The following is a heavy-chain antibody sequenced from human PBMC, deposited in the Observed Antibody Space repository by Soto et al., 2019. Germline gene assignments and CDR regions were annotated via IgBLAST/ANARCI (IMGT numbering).Heavy chain of an antibody. CDR3: ARGRYCLTGSCFPNWFDS. D-gene: IGHD2-15*01. V-gene: IGHV4-30-4*01. J-gene: IGHJ5*01. CDR2: IYKSATT. Sequence: SETLSLTCSVSGDSICTVDYFWAWIRQPPGQTLEYIGYIYKSATTYYNPSFESRVAISLDTSKSQFSLTVTSVTAGDTAVYFCARGRYCLTGSCFPNWFDSWGRGTLVTVYS. CDR1: GDSICTVDYF.